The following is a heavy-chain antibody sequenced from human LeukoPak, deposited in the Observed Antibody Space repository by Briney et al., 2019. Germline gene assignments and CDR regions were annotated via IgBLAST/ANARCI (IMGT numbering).Heavy chain of an antibody. CDR1: GGSISSSSYY. Sequence: SETLSLTCTVSGGSISSSSYYWGWIRQPPGKGLEWIGSIYYIGSTYYNPSPKSRVTISVDTSKNQFSLNLGSVTAADTAVYYCATGIAVAGIFSDYWGQGTLVTVSS. CDR2: IYYIGST. D-gene: IGHD6-19*01. J-gene: IGHJ4*02. CDR3: ATGIAVAGIFSDY. V-gene: IGHV4-39*01.